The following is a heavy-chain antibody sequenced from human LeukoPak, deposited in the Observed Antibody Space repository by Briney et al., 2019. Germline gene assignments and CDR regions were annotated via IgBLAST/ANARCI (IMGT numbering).Heavy chain of an antibody. D-gene: IGHD3-22*01. Sequence: ASVKVSCKASGYTFNGYYMHWVRQAPGQGLEWMGWINPNSGGTNYAQKFQGRVTMTRDTSISAAYMELSTLRSDDTAVYYCAREGVSGDGSGHYYFDYWGQGSLVTVSS. CDR1: GYTFNGYY. CDR3: AREGVSGDGSGHYYFDY. J-gene: IGHJ4*02. CDR2: INPNSGGT. V-gene: IGHV1-2*02.